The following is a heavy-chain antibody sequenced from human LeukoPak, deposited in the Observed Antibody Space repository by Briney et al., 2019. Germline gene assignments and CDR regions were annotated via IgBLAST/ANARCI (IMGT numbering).Heavy chain of an antibody. D-gene: IGHD5-18*01. CDR3: ARDPSPSYTAMVESYFDY. J-gene: IGHJ4*02. V-gene: IGHV3-53*01. CDR1: GFTVSSNY. Sequence: GGSLRLSCAASGFTVSSNYMSWVRQAPGKGLEWVSVIYSGGSTYYADSVKGRFTISRDNSKNTLYLQMNSLRAEDTAVYYCARDPSPSYTAMVESYFDYWGQGTLVTVSS. CDR2: IYSGGST.